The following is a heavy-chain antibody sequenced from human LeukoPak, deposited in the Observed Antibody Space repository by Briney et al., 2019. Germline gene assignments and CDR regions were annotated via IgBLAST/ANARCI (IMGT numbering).Heavy chain of an antibody. Sequence: SETLSLTCTVSRASISSGDYYWSWIRQPPGKGLEWIGYIYFGGSTYYSPSLQSRVTISLDTSENQFSLKPSSVTAADTAVYYCALLLVPSGDRDFDYWGLGTLVSVSS. CDR1: RASISSGDYY. V-gene: IGHV4-30-4*01. J-gene: IGHJ4*02. D-gene: IGHD2-8*02. CDR3: ALLLVPSGDRDFDY. CDR2: IYFGGST.